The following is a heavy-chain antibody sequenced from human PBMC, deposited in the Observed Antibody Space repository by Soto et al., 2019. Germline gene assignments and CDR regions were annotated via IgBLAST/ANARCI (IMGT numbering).Heavy chain of an antibody. Sequence: GGSLRLSCAASGFTFSSYAMSWVRQAPGKGLEWVSAISGSGGSTYYADSVKGRFTISRDNSKNSLYLQMNSLRDEDTAVYYCAREHITMVRYYYGMDVWGQGTTVTVSS. D-gene: IGHD3-10*01. V-gene: IGHV3-23*01. CDR2: ISGSGGST. CDR1: GFTFSSYA. J-gene: IGHJ6*02. CDR3: AREHITMVRYYYGMDV.